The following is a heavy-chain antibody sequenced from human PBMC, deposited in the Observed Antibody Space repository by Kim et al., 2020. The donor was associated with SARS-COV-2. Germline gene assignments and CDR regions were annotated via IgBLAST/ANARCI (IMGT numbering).Heavy chain of an antibody. V-gene: IGHV3-23*01. J-gene: IGHJ4*02. CDR1: GFTFTGHA. Sequence: GGSLRLSCTTSGFTFTGHAMSWVRQAPGKGLGWVSSIDGSDGTTYYVDSVRGRFTISRDDSKNTLYLQMSALRGDDTAVYYCMKGGWGWIWDHWGQGTLV. CDR3: MKGGWGWIWDH. CDR2: IDGSDGTT. D-gene: IGHD2-21*01.